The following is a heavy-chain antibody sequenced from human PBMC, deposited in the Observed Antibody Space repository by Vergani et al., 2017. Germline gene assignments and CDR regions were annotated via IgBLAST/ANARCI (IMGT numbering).Heavy chain of an antibody. CDR3: TRLKYCGGDCFDY. D-gene: IGHD2-21*01. Sequence: EVQLVESGGGLVQPGGSLKLSCAASGFTFSGSAMHWVRQASGKGLEWVGRIRSKANSYATAYAASVKGRFTISRDDSKNTAYLQMNSLKTEDTAVYYCTRLKYCGGDCFDYWGQGTLVTVSS. CDR1: GFTFSGSA. J-gene: IGHJ4*02. V-gene: IGHV3-73*02. CDR2: IRSKANSYAT.